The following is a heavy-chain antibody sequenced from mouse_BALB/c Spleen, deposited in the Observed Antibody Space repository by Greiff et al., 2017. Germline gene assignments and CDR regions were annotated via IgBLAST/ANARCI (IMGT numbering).Heavy chain of an antibody. V-gene: IGHV2-9*02. CDR2: IWAGGST. CDR3: ASERDSAGYWFAC. D-gene: IGHD3-2*01. J-gene: IGHJ3*01. Sequence: QVQLKESGPGLVAPSQSLSITCTVSGFFLTSHGVHWVRQPPGKGLEWLGVIWAGGSTNYNSALKSRLSISKDNCKNQVFLNMNSLQTDGTAMYYCASERDSAGYWFACWGQGTLETVTA. CDR1: GFFLTSHG.